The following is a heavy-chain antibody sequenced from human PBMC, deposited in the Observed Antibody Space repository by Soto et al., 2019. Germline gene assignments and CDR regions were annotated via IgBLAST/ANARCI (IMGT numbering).Heavy chain of an antibody. CDR3: TKDASFTE. V-gene: IGHV1-18*01. CDR2: ISTYFGNT. CDR1: GYTFNRYD. Sequence: QVQLVQSGAEVKKPGASVKVSCKASGYTFNRYDINWVRQAPGQGLEWMGYISTYFGNTNYRQKFQGRVTMTTDTSTNTAYMELRSLRSDDTAMYYCTKDASFTEWGQGTLVTVSS. D-gene: IGHD3-16*01. J-gene: IGHJ4*02.